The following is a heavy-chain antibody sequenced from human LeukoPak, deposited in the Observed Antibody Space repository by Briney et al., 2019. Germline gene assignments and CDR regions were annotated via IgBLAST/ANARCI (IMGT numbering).Heavy chain of an antibody. CDR3: AKDGSGWSFDY. CDR2: ISTGNGYT. CDR1: GYTFSTYA. Sequence: ASVKVSCKASGYTFSTYAVHWVRQAPGQRLEWMGWISTGNGYTESSQKFQDGLTITRDTSASTAYMELSSLRSEDTAVYYCAKDGSGWSFDYWGQGTLVSVSS. J-gene: IGHJ4*02. D-gene: IGHD6-19*01. V-gene: IGHV1-3*04.